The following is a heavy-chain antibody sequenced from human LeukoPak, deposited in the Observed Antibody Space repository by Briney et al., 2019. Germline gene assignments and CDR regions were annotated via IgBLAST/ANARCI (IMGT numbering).Heavy chain of an antibody. CDR2: ISGGSGTI. J-gene: IGHJ4*02. CDR1: GFTFSTYS. CDR3: ARVTVGATADYFDS. D-gene: IGHD1-26*01. V-gene: IGHV3-48*01. Sequence: PGGSLRLSCAVSGFTFSTYSMSWVRQAPGKGLEWISYISGGSGTIYYADSVKGRFTISRDNARKSLNLQLNSLRAEETAVYFCARVTVGATADYFDSWGQGTLVTVSS.